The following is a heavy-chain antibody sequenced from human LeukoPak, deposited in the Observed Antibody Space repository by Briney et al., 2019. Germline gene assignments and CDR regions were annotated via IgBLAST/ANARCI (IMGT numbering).Heavy chain of an antibody. D-gene: IGHD5-18*01. CDR1: GFIFSSYA. Sequence: PGGSLRLSCAASGFIFSSYAMSWVRQAPGKGLEGVSAISGSGGSTYYANSVKGRFTISRDNSKNTLYLQMNSLRAEDRAVYYCAKEAGYSYGYYLIDYWGQGGLVTVSS. V-gene: IGHV3-23*01. CDR2: ISGSGGST. J-gene: IGHJ4*02. CDR3: AKEAGYSYGYYLIDY.